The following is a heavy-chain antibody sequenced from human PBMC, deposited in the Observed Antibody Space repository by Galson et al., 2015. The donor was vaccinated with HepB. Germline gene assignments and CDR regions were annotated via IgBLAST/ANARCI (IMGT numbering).Heavy chain of an antibody. Sequence: SLRLSCAASGFTFSSYGMHWVRQAPGKGLEWVAVIWYDGSNKYYADSVKGRFTISRDNSKNTLYLQMNSLRAEDTAVYYCARDGTRYYYDSSGPNWFDPWGQGTLVTVSS. V-gene: IGHV3-33*01. D-gene: IGHD3-22*01. CDR1: GFTFSSYG. J-gene: IGHJ5*02. CDR3: ARDGTRYYYDSSGPNWFDP. CDR2: IWYDGSNK.